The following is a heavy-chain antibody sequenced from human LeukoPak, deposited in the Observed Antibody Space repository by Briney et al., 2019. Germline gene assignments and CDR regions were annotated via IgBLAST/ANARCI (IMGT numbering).Heavy chain of an antibody. Sequence: ASVKVSCKASGYTFTGYFIHWVRQAPGQGLEWMGRISAYNGNTNYAQKLQGRVTMTTDTSTSTAYMELRSLRSDDTAVYYCAREGRSGSLDPWGQGTLVTVSS. D-gene: IGHD3-10*01. CDR1: GYTFTGYF. CDR2: ISAYNGNT. V-gene: IGHV1-18*04. CDR3: AREGRSGSLDP. J-gene: IGHJ5*02.